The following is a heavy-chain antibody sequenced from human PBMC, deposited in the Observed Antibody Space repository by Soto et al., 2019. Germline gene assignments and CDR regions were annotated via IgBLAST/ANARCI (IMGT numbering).Heavy chain of an antibody. D-gene: IGHD7-27*01. CDR2: IWYDGNNK. V-gene: IGHV3-33*01. J-gene: IGHJ4*02. CDR3: VGRGNQNWGDY. CDR1: GFTFSSYG. Sequence: QVQLVESGGGVVQPGRSLRLSCAASGFTFSSYGMHWVRQAPGKVLEWVSSIWYDGNNKYYADSVKDRFTISRDNSRNTMFLQMNSLRAEDTALYYCVGRGNQNWGDYWGQGTQVTVYS.